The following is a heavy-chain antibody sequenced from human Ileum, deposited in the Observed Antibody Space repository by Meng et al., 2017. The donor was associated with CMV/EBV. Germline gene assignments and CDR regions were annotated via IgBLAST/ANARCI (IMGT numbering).Heavy chain of an antibody. J-gene: IGHJ4*02. CDR1: GGSFSGYY. V-gene: IGHV4-34*01. Sequence: QVLLLRVDGGLVKPSGTLPLTCAVDGGSFSGYYWSCIRQPPGKGLEWIAEFSHSGVTNYTPSLKSRVTISIDTSKNQFSLHLSSVTAADTAVYYCAREPPFVPADSWGQGTLVTVSS. CDR3: AREPPFVPADS. CDR2: FSHSGVT. D-gene: IGHD2-21*01.